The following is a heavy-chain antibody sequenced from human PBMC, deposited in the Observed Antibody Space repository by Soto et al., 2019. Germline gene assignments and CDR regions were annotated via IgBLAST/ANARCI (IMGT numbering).Heavy chain of an antibody. CDR1: GYPYTNSY. Sequence: GASVKVSCKASGYPYTNSYMHWVRQAPGQGLEWMGWIHPNTGGTNYAQKFQGRVTMTRDTSVSTVYMELNRLTSDDTAIYFCASDFRTRGWFRQAGNFATDVWGQGTTVTVSS. J-gene: IGHJ6*02. CDR3: ASDFRTRGWFRQAGNFATDV. CDR2: IHPNTGGT. D-gene: IGHD6-19*01. V-gene: IGHV1-2*02.